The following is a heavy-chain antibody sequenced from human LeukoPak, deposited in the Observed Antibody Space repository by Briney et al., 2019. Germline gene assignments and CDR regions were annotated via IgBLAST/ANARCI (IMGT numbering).Heavy chain of an antibody. Sequence: GGSLRLSCAAPGFTVSTKYMSWVRQAPGKGLEWVSVIYNDGSTYYADSVKGRFTISRDNSKNMLYLQMNSLRAEDTAVYYCARRAGGYSHPYDYWGQGILVTVSS. CDR2: IYNDGST. D-gene: IGHD4-23*01. CDR3: ARRAGGYSHPYDY. V-gene: IGHV3-53*01. J-gene: IGHJ4*02. CDR1: GFTVSTKY.